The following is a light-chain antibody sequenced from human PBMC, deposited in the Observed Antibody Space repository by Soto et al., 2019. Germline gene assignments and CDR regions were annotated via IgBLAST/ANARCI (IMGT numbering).Light chain of an antibody. CDR1: QGIAPY. V-gene: IGKV1-27*01. J-gene: IGKJ5*01. CDR2: ATS. Sequence: DVQMTQSPSSLSAFVGDRVTITCRASQGIAPYLAWFQQKPGKVPKLLIYATSTLQSGVPSRFSGSGSGTDFTLTINSLQPEDVGTYYCQQYGSSPPITFGQGTRLEIK. CDR3: QQYGSSPPIT.